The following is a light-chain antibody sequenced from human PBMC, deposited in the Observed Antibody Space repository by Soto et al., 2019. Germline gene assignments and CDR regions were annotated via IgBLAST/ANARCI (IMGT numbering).Light chain of an antibody. CDR2: GAS. CDR3: QQYNNWPPST. J-gene: IGKJ5*01. V-gene: IGKV3-15*01. CDR1: ESVRSY. Sequence: EVVMTQSPATLSVSPGERATLSCRASESVRSYLAWYQQKPGQAPRLLIYGASTRATGIPARFSGSGSGTEFTLTISSLQSEDFAIYYCQQYNNWPPSTFGQGTRLEIK.